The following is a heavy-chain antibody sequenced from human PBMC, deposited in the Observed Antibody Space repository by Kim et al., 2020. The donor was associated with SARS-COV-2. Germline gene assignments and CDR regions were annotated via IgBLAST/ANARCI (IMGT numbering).Heavy chain of an antibody. CDR3: ARPRGAAAGTKWFDP. J-gene: IGHJ5*02. Sequence: PSLKGRVTLSVDTSKNQFSLKLSSVTAADTAVYYCARPRGAAAGTKWFDPWGQGTLVTVSS. D-gene: IGHD6-13*01. V-gene: IGHV4-39*01.